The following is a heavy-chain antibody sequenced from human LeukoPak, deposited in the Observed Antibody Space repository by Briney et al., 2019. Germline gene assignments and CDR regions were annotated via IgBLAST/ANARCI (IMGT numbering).Heavy chain of an antibody. Sequence: GASVNVSCKASGYTFSSYGISWVRPAPGRGLEWMGWIATYNGKTKYAQKVQGRVTMTTDTSTTTAYMELRTLRSDDTAVYYCARDMVGLAADGNWFDPWGQGTLVTVSS. CDR2: IATYNGKT. D-gene: IGHD6-13*01. CDR3: ARDMVGLAADGNWFDP. V-gene: IGHV1-18*01. CDR1: GYTFSSYG. J-gene: IGHJ5*02.